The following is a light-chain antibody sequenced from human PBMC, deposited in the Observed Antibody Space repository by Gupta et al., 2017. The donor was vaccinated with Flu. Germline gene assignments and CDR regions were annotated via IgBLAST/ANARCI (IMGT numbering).Light chain of an antibody. V-gene: IGKV3-15*01. CDR2: GAS. Sequence: EIVITHSPSTLSVSPGERATLSCRASQSVSSNLAWYQQKPGQAPRLLIYGASTWATGIPARFSGSGSGTEFTLTISSLQSEDFAVYYCQQYNNWPRTFGEGTKVEI. J-gene: IGKJ1*01. CDR3: QQYNNWPRT. CDR1: QSVSSN.